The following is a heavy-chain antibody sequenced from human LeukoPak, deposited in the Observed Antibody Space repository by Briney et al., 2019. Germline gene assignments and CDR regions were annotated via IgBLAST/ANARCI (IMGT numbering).Heavy chain of an antibody. CDR2: IIGSGGST. D-gene: IGHD5-12*01. Sequence: GGSLRLSCAASGFTFSSYAMSWVRQAPGKGLEWVSAIIGSGGSTYYADSVKSRFTISRDNSKNTLDLQMNSLRAEDTAVYYCATPPYDGFDYWGQGTLVTVSS. CDR1: GFTFSSYA. CDR3: ATPPYDGFDY. J-gene: IGHJ4*02. V-gene: IGHV3-23*01.